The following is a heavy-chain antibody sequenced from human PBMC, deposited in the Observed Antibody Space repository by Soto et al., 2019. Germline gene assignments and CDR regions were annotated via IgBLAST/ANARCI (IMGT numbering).Heavy chain of an antibody. CDR3: AKDAPRYSGFDFSQ. V-gene: IGHV3-30*18. Sequence: QVQLVESGGGVVQPERSLRLSCEASGFSLSTYGMHWVRQAPGKGLEWVAVISYDGSNKYHADSVKGRFTISRDNSRNTLYLQMNSLRLDDTAVYYCAKDAPRYSGFDFSQWGQGTLVTVSS. CDR1: GFSLSTYG. D-gene: IGHD5-12*01. J-gene: IGHJ4*02. CDR2: ISYDGSNK.